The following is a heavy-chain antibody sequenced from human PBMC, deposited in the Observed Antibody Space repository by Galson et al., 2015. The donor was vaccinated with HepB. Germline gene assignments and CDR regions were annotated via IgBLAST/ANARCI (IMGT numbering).Heavy chain of an antibody. CDR3: ARARYSSGWYPNLYYFDY. CDR1: GFTFSSYG. D-gene: IGHD6-19*01. CDR2: IWYDGSNK. Sequence: SLRLSCVASGFTFSSYGMHWVRQAPGKGLEWVAVIWYDGSNKYYADSVKGRFTISRDNSKNTLYLQMNSLRAEDTAVYYCARARYSSGWYPNLYYFDYWGQGTLVTVSS. J-gene: IGHJ4*02. V-gene: IGHV3-33*01.